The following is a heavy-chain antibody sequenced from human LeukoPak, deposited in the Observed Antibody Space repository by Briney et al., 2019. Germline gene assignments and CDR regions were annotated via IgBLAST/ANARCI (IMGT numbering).Heavy chain of an antibody. CDR2: IYSGGDT. CDR1: GITVSSNH. CDR3: ARVPGDDIFTGYYNYFDY. D-gene: IGHD3-9*01. V-gene: IGHV3-66*01. J-gene: IGHJ4*02. Sequence: PGGSLRLSCAASGITVSSNHMSWVRQAPGKGLEWVSIIYSGGDTYYADSVKGRFTISRDNSKNTLYLQMNSLRPEDTAVYYCARVPGDDIFTGYYNYFDYWGQGTLVTVSS.